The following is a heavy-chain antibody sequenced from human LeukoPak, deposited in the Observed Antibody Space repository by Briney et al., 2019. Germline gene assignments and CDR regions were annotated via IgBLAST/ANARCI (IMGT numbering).Heavy chain of an antibody. CDR2: INPDSGDT. D-gene: IGHD1-14*01. CDR1: GYGFTAYY. J-gene: IGHJ4*02. V-gene: IGHV1-2*02. CDR3: VSGKPAVYSFDY. Sequence: ASVKVSCKASGYGFTAYYIHWVRQAPGQGLEWMAWINPDSGDTHYAQKFQGRVTLTRDTSISTVYIELSRLRSDDTAVYFCVSGKPAVYSFDYWGQGTLVTVSS.